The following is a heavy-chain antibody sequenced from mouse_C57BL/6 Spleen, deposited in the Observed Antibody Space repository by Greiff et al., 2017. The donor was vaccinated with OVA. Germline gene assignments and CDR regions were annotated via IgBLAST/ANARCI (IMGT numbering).Heavy chain of an antibody. D-gene: IGHD2-5*01. CDR3: ARREVYSNYAMDY. CDR2: INPGSGGT. Sequence: QVQLKESGAELVRPGTSVKVSCKASGYAFTNYLIEWVKQRPGQGLEWIGVINPGSGGTNYNEKVKGKATLTADKSSSTAYMQLSSLTSEDSAVYFCARREVYSNYAMDYWGQGTSVTVSS. J-gene: IGHJ4*01. V-gene: IGHV1-54*01. CDR1: GYAFTNYL.